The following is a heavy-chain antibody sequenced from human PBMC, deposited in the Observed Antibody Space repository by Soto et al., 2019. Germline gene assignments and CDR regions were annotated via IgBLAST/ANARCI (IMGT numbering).Heavy chain of an antibody. V-gene: IGHV3-73*01. Sequence: GGSLRLSCAASGFTFSGSAMHWVRQASGKGLEWVGRIRSKANSYATAYAASVKGRFTISRDDSKNTAYLQMNSLKTEDTAVYYCTRPPAVVGATARDYWGQGTLVTVSS. CDR1: GFTFSGSA. CDR3: TRPPAVVGATARDY. CDR2: IRSKANSYAT. J-gene: IGHJ4*02. D-gene: IGHD1-26*01.